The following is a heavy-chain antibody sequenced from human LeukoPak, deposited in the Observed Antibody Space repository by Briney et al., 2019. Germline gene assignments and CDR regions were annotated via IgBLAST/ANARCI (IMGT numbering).Heavy chain of an antibody. Sequence: GGSLRLSCAASGFTVSSNSMSWVRQPPGKGLEWVSIIYSGGSTYNADSVKGRFTISRDNSKNTLYLQMNSLRAEDTAVYYCAREGTVRGQGTLVTVSS. D-gene: IGHD4-11*01. V-gene: IGHV3-66*01. CDR1: GFTVSSNS. CDR2: IYSGGST. CDR3: AREGTV. J-gene: IGHJ4*02.